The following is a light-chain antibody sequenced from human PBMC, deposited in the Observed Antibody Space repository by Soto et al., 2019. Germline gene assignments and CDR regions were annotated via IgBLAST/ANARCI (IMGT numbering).Light chain of an antibody. Sequence: DIQMTQSPSTLSASVGDRVTITCRASQSIHTWLAWYQQKPGKAPKLLIYRASSLESGVPSRFSGSGSGTELTLNISSLQPDDFATYYCQQYESYPLTFGGGTKVEI. CDR1: QSIHTW. J-gene: IGKJ4*01. CDR2: RAS. CDR3: QQYESYPLT. V-gene: IGKV1-5*03.